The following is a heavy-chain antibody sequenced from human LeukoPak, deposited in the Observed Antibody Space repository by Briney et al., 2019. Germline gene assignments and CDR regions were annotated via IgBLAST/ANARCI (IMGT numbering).Heavy chain of an antibody. CDR1: GYTFTGYY. J-gene: IGHJ5*02. CDR2: INPNSGGT. V-gene: IGHV1-2*02. Sequence: ASVKVSCKASGYTFTGYYMHWVRQATGQGLEWMGWINPNSGGTHYAQKFQGRVTMTRDTSISTAYMELSRLRSDDTTVYYCARFGDYYDSSGEGNWFDPWGQGTLVTVSS. D-gene: IGHD3-22*01. CDR3: ARFGDYYDSSGEGNWFDP.